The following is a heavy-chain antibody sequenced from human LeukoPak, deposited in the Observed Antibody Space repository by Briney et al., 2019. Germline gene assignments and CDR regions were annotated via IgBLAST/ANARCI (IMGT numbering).Heavy chain of an antibody. D-gene: IGHD5-18*01. V-gene: IGHV3-30*03. J-gene: IGHJ4*02. CDR3: ARGYSYGDF. Sequence: GGSLRLSCVASGFSVSSDYMTWVRQAPGKGLEWVAVISSDGSSKHYADSVKGRFTISRDDSKKTLYLQMSSLTAEDTAVYYCARGYSYGDFWGQGTLVTVSS. CDR1: GFSVSSDY. CDR2: ISSDGSSK.